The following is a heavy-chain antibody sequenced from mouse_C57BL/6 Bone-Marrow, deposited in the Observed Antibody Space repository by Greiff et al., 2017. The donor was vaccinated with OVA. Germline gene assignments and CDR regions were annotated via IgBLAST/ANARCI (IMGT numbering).Heavy chain of an antibody. Sequence: EVKLVESGGDLVKPGGSLKLSCAASGFTFSSYGMSWVRQTPDKRLEWVATISSGGSYTYYPDSVKGRFTISRDNAKNTLYLQMSSLKSEDTAMYYCARQDYYGNYVDYCDYWGQGTTLTVSS. D-gene: IGHD2-1*01. CDR1: GFTFSSYG. J-gene: IGHJ2*01. CDR3: ARQDYYGNYVDYCDY. CDR2: ISSGGSYT. V-gene: IGHV5-6*02.